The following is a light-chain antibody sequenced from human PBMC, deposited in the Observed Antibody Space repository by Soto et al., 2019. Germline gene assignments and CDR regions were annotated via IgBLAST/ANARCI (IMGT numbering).Light chain of an antibody. CDR1: QDINSY. Sequence: DIQMTQSPSSLSASIGDRVTITCRANQDINSYLSWYQQKLGQAPKLLIYAASTLASGVPSRFSGSESGTDFTLTISGLEHEDSVTYYCQQSYKTPWTFGQGTKVEI. CDR2: AAS. CDR3: QQSYKTPWT. J-gene: IGKJ1*01. V-gene: IGKV1-39*01.